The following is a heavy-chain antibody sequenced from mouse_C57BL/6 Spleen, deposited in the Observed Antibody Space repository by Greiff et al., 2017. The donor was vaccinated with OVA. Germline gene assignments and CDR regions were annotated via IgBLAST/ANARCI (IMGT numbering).Heavy chain of an antibody. J-gene: IGHJ4*01. CDR2: IDPSDSNT. CDR3: GTTDFYAMDY. Sequence: VQLQQPGAELVMPGASVKMSCKASGYTFTSYWMHWVKQRPGQGLEWIGEIDPSDSNTNYNQKFKGKATLTVDTSSSTAYMPLSSLTSEDSAVYYCGTTDFYAMDYWGQGTSVTVSS. CDR1: GYTFTSYW. V-gene: IGHV1-69*01.